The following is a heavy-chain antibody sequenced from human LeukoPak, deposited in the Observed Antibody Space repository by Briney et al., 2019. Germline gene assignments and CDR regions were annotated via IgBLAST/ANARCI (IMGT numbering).Heavy chain of an antibody. CDR2: IYYSGTT. J-gene: IGHJ6*03. CDR1: GDSIISSSYY. Sequence: SETLSLTCTVSGDSIISSSYYWGWIRQPPGKGLEWIGSIYYSGTTYYNPSLKSRVTISVDTSKIQFSLRLTSVTAADTAVYYCAGVAAAPERRLYYYYYMDVWGKGTTVTVSS. D-gene: IGHD6-13*01. CDR3: AGVAAAPERRLYYYYYMDV. V-gene: IGHV4-39*01.